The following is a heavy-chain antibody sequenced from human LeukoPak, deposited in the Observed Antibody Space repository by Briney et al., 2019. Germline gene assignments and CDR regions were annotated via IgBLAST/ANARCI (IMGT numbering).Heavy chain of an antibody. D-gene: IGHD2-15*01. CDR3: ARVFLYCSGGSCYSDY. Sequence: ASVKVSCKASGGTFSSYAISWVRQAPGQGLEWMGGIIPIFGTANYAQKLQGRVTMTTDTSTSTAYMELRSLRSDDTAVYYCARVFLYCSGGSCYSDYWGQGTLVTVSS. J-gene: IGHJ4*02. CDR1: GGTFSSYA. V-gene: IGHV1-69*05. CDR2: IIPIFGTA.